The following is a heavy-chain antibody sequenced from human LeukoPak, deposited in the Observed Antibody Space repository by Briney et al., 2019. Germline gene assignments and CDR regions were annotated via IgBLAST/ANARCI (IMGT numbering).Heavy chain of an antibody. V-gene: IGHV4-34*01. J-gene: IGHJ3*02. D-gene: IGHD3-10*01. CDR1: GVSFSGYY. CDR3: ASILWFRELLNNDAFDI. CDR2: INHSGST. Sequence: SETLSLTCAVYGVSFSGYYWSWIRQPPGKGLEWIGEINHSGSTNYNPSVKRRVTISVDTSKNQFSLKLSSVPAADTAVYYSASILWFRELLNNDAFDIWGQGTMVTVSS.